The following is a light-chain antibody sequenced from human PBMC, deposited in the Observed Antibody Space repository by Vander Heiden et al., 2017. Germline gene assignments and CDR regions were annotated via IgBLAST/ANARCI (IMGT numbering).Light chain of an antibody. Sequence: QSALTQPASVSGSPGQSITISCTGTSSDVGSYNLVSWYQQHPGKAPNLRIYEVSKRPSGVFNRFSGYKSGNTESLTISGLQAEDEADYDGCSYAGRSPSGVFGGGTKLTVL. CDR2: EVS. J-gene: IGLJ2*01. CDR1: SSDVGSYNL. V-gene: IGLV2-23*02. CDR3: CSYAGRSPSGV.